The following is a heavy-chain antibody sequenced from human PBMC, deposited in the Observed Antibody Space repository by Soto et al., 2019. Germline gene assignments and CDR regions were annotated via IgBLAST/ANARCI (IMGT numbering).Heavy chain of an antibody. V-gene: IGHV3-9*01. J-gene: IGHJ1*01. D-gene: IGHD6-13*01. CDR3: VKDESINWYSGHFRH. CDR1: GFTFDDYA. Sequence: GGSLRLSCAASGFTFDDYAMHWVRQVPGKGLEWVSGINWNSGSIGYADSVKGRFAISRDSAKNSLHLQMNSLRAEDTAFYYCVKDESINWYSGHFRHWGQGTLVTVSS. CDR2: INWNSGSI.